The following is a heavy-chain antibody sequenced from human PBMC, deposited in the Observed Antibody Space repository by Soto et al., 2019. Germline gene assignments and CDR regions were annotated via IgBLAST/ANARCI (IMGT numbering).Heavy chain of an antibody. CDR2: IYHSGST. V-gene: IGHV4-4*02. CDR3: ARSAYGDYFPFDY. CDR1: SCSISSSNW. D-gene: IGHD4-17*01. J-gene: IGHJ4*02. Sequence: SETLSLTCAFSSCSISSSNWWSWVRQPPGKGLEWIGEIYHSGSTNYNPSLKSRVTISVDKSKNQFSLKLSSVTAADTAVYYCARSAYGDYFPFDYWGQGTLVTV.